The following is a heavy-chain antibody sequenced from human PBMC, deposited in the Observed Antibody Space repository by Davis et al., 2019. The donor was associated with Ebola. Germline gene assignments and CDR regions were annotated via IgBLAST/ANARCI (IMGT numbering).Heavy chain of an antibody. J-gene: IGHJ5*02. CDR3: ARDSVFGYSGRFDP. CDR2: IKQDGSEK. Sequence: PGGSLRLSCAASGFTFSSYWMSWVRQAPGKGLEWVANIKQDGSEKYYVDSVKGRFTISRDNAKNSLYLQMNSLRAEDTAVYYCARDSVFGYSGRFDPWGQGTLVTVSS. D-gene: IGHD5-12*01. CDR1: GFTFSSYW. V-gene: IGHV3-7*01.